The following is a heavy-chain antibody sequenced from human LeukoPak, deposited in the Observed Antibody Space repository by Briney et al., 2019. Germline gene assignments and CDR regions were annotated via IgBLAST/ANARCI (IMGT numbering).Heavy chain of an antibody. CDR2: IRTKAYGGAT. CDR1: GFTFDVYG. D-gene: IGHD4/OR15-4a*01. CDR3: ARDPMGDYCATLSDDGFDG. V-gene: IGHV3-49*04. Sequence: GGSLRLSCPSSGFTFDVYGLSWVRQAPGKGLEWVGSIRTKAYGGATEYATSVKGRFTMSRDDSKNIAYLQMNNLKTEDTGVYYCARDPMGDYCATLSDDGFDGWVQGTMVTVSS. J-gene: IGHJ3*01.